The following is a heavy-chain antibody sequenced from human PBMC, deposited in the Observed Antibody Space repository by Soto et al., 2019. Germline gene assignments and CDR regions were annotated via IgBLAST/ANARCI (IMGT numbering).Heavy chain of an antibody. Sequence: SVKVSCKSSGGTFSSYTISCVRQAPGQGLEWMGRIIPILGIANYAQKFQGRVTSTADKSTSIAYVELSILRSEDTAVYYCPSAGYYDSSGFPMDVWGQGTTVTVSS. CDR1: GGTFSSYT. D-gene: IGHD3-22*01. V-gene: IGHV1-69*02. CDR2: IIPILGIA. CDR3: PSAGYYDSSGFPMDV. J-gene: IGHJ6*02.